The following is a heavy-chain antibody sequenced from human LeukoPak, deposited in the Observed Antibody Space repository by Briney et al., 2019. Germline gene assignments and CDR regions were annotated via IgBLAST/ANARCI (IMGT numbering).Heavy chain of an antibody. V-gene: IGHV3-30*18. D-gene: IGHD2-15*01. CDR3: AKDPYCSGGSCYWNNYVDP. J-gene: IGHJ5*02. Sequence: GGSLRLTCAASGFTFSSYGMHWVRQAPGKGLEWVAVISYDGSNKYYADSVKGRFTISRDNSKNTLYLQMNSLRAEDTAVYYCAKDPYCSGGSCYWNNYVDPWGQGTLVTVSS. CDR1: GFTFSSYG. CDR2: ISYDGSNK.